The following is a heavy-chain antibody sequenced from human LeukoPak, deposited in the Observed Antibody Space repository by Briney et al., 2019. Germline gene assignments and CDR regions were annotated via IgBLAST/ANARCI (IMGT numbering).Heavy chain of an antibody. D-gene: IGHD1-1*01. Sequence: SETLSLTCTVSGGSIGSDYWTWIPQPPGKALEYIGYNYYTGCTNFNPSLKSRVTISVDPSKNQFSLKMSSVTAAGTAVYFCAKYGNSASVIDNWGQGTLVTASS. V-gene: IGHV4-59*08. CDR3: AKYGNSASVIDN. CDR2: NYYTGCT. CDR1: GGSIGSDY. J-gene: IGHJ4*02.